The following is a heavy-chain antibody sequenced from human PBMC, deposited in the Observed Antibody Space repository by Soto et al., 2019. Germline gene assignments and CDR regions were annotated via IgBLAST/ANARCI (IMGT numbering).Heavy chain of an antibody. D-gene: IGHD3-10*01. CDR2: IWCDGSNK. J-gene: IGHJ3*02. Sequence: PGGSLRLSCAASGFTFSSYGMHWVRQAPGKGLEWVAVIWCDGSNKYYADSVKGRFTISRDNSKNTLYLQMNSLRAEDTAVYYCATLWFGELPYAFDIWGQGAMVTVSS. V-gene: IGHV3-33*01. CDR1: GFTFSSYG. CDR3: ATLWFGELPYAFDI.